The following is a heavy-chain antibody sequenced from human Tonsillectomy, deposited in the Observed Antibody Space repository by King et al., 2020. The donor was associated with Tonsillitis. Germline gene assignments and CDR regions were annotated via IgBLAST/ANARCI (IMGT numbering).Heavy chain of an antibody. CDR3: ARGGGYGGYAGDFDY. J-gene: IGHJ4*02. V-gene: IGHV1-18*04. CDR1: GYTFTSYG. D-gene: IGHD5-12*01. Sequence: QLVQSGAEVKKPGASVKVSCKTSGYTFTSYGISWVRQAPGQGLEWMGWISGYNGNTNYAQKIQGRVTMTTDTSTSTAYMELRSLRSDATAVYYFARGGGYGGYAGDFDYWGQGTLVTVSS. CDR2: ISGYNGNT.